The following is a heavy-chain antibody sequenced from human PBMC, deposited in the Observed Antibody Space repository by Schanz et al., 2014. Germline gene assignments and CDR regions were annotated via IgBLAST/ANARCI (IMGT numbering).Heavy chain of an antibody. Sequence: EEQLLQSGGGLVQPGGSLRLSCAASGFTFGSYGMSWVRQGPGKGLEWVSGISGGGGTRNYADSVKGRFTVFRDNSKRTLYLEMNSLRTEDTAVYYCASPSGYSDYGTYFDFWGQGTLVTVSS. J-gene: IGHJ4*02. CDR2: ISGGGGTR. CDR1: GFTFGSYG. V-gene: IGHV3-23*01. CDR3: ASPSGYSDYGTYFDF. D-gene: IGHD5-12*01.